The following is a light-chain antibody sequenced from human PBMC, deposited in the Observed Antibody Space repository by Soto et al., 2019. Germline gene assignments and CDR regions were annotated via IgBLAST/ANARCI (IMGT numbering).Light chain of an antibody. J-gene: IGKJ1*01. CDR3: QQYGSSWWT. CDR1: QSVSSSY. CDR2: GAS. V-gene: IGKV3-20*01. Sequence: EIVLKQSPGTLSLSPGERATLSCRASQSVSSSYLAWYQQKPGQAPRLLIYGASSRATGIPDRFSGSGSGTDFTLTISRLEPEDFAVYYCQQYGSSWWTFGQGTKVDI.